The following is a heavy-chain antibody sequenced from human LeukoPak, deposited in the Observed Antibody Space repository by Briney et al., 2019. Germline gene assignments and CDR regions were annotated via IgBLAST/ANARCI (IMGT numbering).Heavy chain of an antibody. D-gene: IGHD4-17*01. CDR2: INPNSGGT. CDR1: GYTFTGYY. V-gene: IGHV1-2*04. CDR3: ARVLDYGDYSFDC. Sequence: ASVKVSCKASGYTFTGYYMHWVRQAPGQGLEWMGWINPNSGGTNYAQKFQGWVTMTRDTSISTAYMELSRLRSDDTAVYYCARVLDYGDYSFDCWGQGTLVTVSS. J-gene: IGHJ4*02.